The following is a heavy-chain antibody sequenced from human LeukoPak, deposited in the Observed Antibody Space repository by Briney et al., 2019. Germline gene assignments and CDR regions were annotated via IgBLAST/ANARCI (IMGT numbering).Heavy chain of an antibody. CDR2: ISGSGGST. Sequence: QPGGSLRLSCAASGFTFSSYAMSWVRQAPGKGLEWVSAISGSGGSTYYADSVKGRFTISRDNSKNTLYLQMNSLRAEDTAVYYCAKDLLAVAGPGNDAFDIWGQGTMVTVSS. D-gene: IGHD6-19*01. V-gene: IGHV3-23*01. CDR3: AKDLLAVAGPGNDAFDI. CDR1: GFTFSSYA. J-gene: IGHJ3*02.